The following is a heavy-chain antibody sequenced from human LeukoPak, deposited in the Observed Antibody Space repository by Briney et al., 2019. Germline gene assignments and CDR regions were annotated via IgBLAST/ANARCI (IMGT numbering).Heavy chain of an antibody. D-gene: IGHD6-13*01. CDR1: GFTFSSHS. Sequence: PGGSLGLSCAASGFTFSSHSMNWIRQAPGKGLEWVSYISSSGSTIYYADSVKGRFTISRDNAKNSLYLQMNSLRAEDTAVYYCAREYSSSWKNDAFDIWGQGTMVTVSS. CDR2: ISSSGSTI. J-gene: IGHJ3*02. V-gene: IGHV3-48*04. CDR3: AREYSSSWKNDAFDI.